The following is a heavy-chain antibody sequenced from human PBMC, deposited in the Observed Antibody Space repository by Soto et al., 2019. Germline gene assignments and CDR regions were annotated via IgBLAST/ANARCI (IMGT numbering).Heavy chain of an antibody. J-gene: IGHJ4*02. CDR1: GFSFTNAW. D-gene: IGHD3-10*01. Sequence: GGSLRLSCASPGFSFTNAWMNWVRQAPGKGLEWVSLVYNGGATHYAASVKGRFTISTHSSQSTLFLQMNSLRTEDTATYYCVRGRYGSEIHWGQGTKVTVSS. V-gene: IGHV3-53*04. CDR3: VRGRYGSEIH. CDR2: VYNGGAT.